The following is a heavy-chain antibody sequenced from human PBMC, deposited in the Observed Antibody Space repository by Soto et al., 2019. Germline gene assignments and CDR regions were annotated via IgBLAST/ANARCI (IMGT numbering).Heavy chain of an antibody. CDR1: GGTFSSYT. D-gene: IGHD2-15*01. J-gene: IGHJ3*02. CDR2: IIPILGIA. V-gene: IGHV1-69*02. CDR3: ALPPATPGNDAFAI. Sequence: QVQLVQSGAEVKKPGSSVKVSCKASGGTFSSYTISWVRQAPGQGLEWMGRIIPILGIANYAQKFQGRVTITADQSTSTAYMELSRMRSEYTAVYYCALPPATPGNDAFAICGQATMVTVSS.